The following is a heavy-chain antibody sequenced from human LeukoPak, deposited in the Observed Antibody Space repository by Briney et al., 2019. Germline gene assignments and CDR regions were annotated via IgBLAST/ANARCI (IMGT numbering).Heavy chain of an antibody. D-gene: IGHD1-26*01. V-gene: IGHV3-23*01. CDR3: ATKSYSGSYRTDF. Sequence: GGSLRLSCAASGFSFDDYAMHWVRQAPGKGLEWVSAISGSGGTTYYADSVKGRFTISRDNSKNTLYLQMNSLRAEDTAVYYCATKSYSGSYRTDFWGQGTLVTVSS. CDR1: GFSFDDYA. J-gene: IGHJ4*02. CDR2: ISGSGGTT.